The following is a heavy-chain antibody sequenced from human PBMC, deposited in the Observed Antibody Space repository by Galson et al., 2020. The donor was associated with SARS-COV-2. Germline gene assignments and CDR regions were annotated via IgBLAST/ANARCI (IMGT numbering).Heavy chain of an antibody. V-gene: IGHV3-30*18. CDR1: GFTFSSYG. Sequence: PGGSLRLSCAASGFTFSSYGMHWVRQAPGKGLEWVAVISYDGSNKYYADSVKGRFTISRDNSKNTLYLQMNSLRAEDTAVYYCAKAKQWLAPSDYWGQGTLVTVSS. D-gene: IGHD6-19*01. CDR2: ISYDGSNK. CDR3: AKAKQWLAPSDY. J-gene: IGHJ4*02.